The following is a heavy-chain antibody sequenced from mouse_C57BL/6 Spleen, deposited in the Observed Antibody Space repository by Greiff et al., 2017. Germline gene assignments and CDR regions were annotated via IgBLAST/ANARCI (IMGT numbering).Heavy chain of an antibody. CDR1: GFTFSDYG. Sequence: EVQVVEPGGGLVKPGGSLKLSCAASGFTFSDYGMHWVRQAPEKGLEWVAYISSGSSTIYYADTVKGPFTLSRDNAKNTLYLQITRLRSEDTAIYYCARSNYYGRGDFDYWGQGTTLTVSS. V-gene: IGHV5-17*01. CDR2: ISSGSSTI. D-gene: IGHD1-1*01. CDR3: ARSNYYGRGDFDY. J-gene: IGHJ2*01.